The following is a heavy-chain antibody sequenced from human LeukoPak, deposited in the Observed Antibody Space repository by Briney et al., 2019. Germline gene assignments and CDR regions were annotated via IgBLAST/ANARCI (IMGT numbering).Heavy chain of an antibody. D-gene: IGHD3-10*01. CDR2: INHSGST. CDR1: GGSFSGYY. CDR3: ARDLFRHMVRGVIGY. J-gene: IGHJ4*02. Sequence: PSETLSLTCAVYGGSFSGYYRSWIRQPPGKGLEWIGEINHSGSTNYNPSLKSRVTISVDTSKNQFSLKLSSVTAADTAVYYCARDLFRHMVRGVIGYWGQGTLVTVSS. V-gene: IGHV4-34*01.